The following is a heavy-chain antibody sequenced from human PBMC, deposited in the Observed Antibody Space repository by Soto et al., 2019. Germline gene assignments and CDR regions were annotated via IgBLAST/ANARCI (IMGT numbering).Heavy chain of an antibody. D-gene: IGHD6-13*01. CDR2: IDPSDSYT. V-gene: IGHV5-10-1*01. CDR1: GYSFTSYW. Sequence: GESLKISCKGSGYSFTSYWISWVRQMPGKGLEWMGRIDPSDSYTNYSPSFQGHVTISADKSISTAYLQWSSLKASDTAMYYCARQGASAADGPYYYFGMDVWGQGTTVTVYS. CDR3: ARQGASAADGPYYYFGMDV. J-gene: IGHJ6*02.